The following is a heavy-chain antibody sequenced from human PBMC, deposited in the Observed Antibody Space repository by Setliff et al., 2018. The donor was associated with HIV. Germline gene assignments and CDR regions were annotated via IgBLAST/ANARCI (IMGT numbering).Heavy chain of an antibody. CDR3: ARDSEWGSYIFWTFDI. CDR1: GYTFINYG. CDR2: ISAYNGNT. V-gene: IGHV1-18*01. D-gene: IGHD1-26*01. Sequence: GASVKVSCKASGYTFINYGISWVRQTPGQGLEWMGWISAYNGNTNYAQKLQGRVTMTTDTSTSTAYMELRSLRSDDTAVYYCARDSEWGSYIFWTFDIWGQGTMVTVSS. J-gene: IGHJ3*02.